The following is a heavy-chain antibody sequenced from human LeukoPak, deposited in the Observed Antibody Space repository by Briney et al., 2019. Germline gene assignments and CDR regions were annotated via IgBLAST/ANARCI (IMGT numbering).Heavy chain of an antibody. CDR2: ISWDGGST. J-gene: IGHJ4*02. D-gene: IGHD4-17*01. V-gene: IGHV3-43*01. CDR1: GFTFDDYT. Sequence: GGSLRLSCAASGFTFDDYTMHWVRQAPGKGLEWVSLISWDGGSTYYADSVKGRFTISRDNSKNSLYLQMNSLRTEDTALYYCAKSKTAVTTGYLDYWGQGTLVTVSS. CDR3: AKSKTAVTTGYLDY.